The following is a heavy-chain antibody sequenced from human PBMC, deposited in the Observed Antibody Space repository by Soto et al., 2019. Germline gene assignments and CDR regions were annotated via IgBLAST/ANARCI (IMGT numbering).Heavy chain of an antibody. CDR2: ISGSGGST. D-gene: IGHD6-6*01. Sequence: EVQLLESGGGLVQPGGSLRLSCAASGFTFSSYAMSWVRQAPGKGLEWVSAISGSGGSTYYADSVKGRFTISRDNSKNTLYLQMNSLRAADTAVYYCAKDGGIAARPWRYWFDPWGQGTLVTVSS. V-gene: IGHV3-23*01. CDR3: AKDGGIAARPWRYWFDP. J-gene: IGHJ5*02. CDR1: GFTFSSYA.